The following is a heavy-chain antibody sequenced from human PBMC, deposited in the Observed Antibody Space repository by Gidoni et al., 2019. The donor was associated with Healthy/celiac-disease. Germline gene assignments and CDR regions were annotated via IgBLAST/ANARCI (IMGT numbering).Heavy chain of an antibody. CDR2: ISHSGST. CDR1: GGSFSGYY. CDR3: ARGVYSKTYYDFWSGYPSAFDI. D-gene: IGHD3-3*01. J-gene: IGHJ3*02. Sequence: QVQLQQWGAGLLKPSETLSLTCAVYGGSFSGYYWSWIRQPPGKGLEWIGEISHSGSTNYNPSLKSRVTISVDTSKNQFSLKLSSVTAADTAVYYCARGVYSKTYYDFWSGYPSAFDIWGQGTMVTVSS. V-gene: IGHV4-34*01.